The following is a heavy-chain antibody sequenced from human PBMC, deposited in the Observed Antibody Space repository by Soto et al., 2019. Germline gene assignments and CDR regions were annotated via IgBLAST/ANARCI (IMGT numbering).Heavy chain of an antibody. V-gene: IGHV3-23*01. D-gene: IGHD3-10*01. Sequence: PGGSLRLSCAASGFTFSSYAMSWVRQAPGKGLEWVSAISGSGGSTYYADSVKGRFTISRDNSKNTLYLQMNSLRAEDTAVYYCAKDYAMVREEGALYYFDYWGQGTLVTVSS. CDR3: AKDYAMVREEGALYYFDY. CDR2: ISGSGGST. CDR1: GFTFSSYA. J-gene: IGHJ4*02.